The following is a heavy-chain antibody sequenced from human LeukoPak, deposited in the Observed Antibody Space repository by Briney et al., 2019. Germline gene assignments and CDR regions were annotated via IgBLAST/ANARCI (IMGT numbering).Heavy chain of an antibody. CDR1: GGSISNSIYY. J-gene: IGHJ4*02. CDR2: NYYSGST. V-gene: IGHV4-39*01. CDR3: ARSTVAGTRKVDY. D-gene: IGHD6-19*01. Sequence: PSETLSLTCTVSGGSISNSIYYWGWIRQPPGKGLEWIGNNYYSGSTYYNTPHKNRDRISLDTSKNQFSLKLSSVTAADTAVYYCARSTVAGTRKVDYWGRGTQVTDSS.